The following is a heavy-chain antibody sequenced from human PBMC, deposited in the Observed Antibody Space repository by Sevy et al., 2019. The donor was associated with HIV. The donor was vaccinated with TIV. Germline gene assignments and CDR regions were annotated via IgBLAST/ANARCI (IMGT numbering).Heavy chain of an antibody. CDR2: ISYDGSNK. J-gene: IGHJ6*02. CDR1: GFTFSSYG. D-gene: IGHD2-2*03. Sequence: GGSLRLSCAASGFTFSSYGMHWVRQAPGKGLEWVAVISYDGSNKYYADSVKGRFTISRDNSNITLYLQMNSLRAEDTAVHYCAKDLVDTVVVPAAIKTYYYGIDVGGQGTTVTVSS. V-gene: IGHV3-30*18. CDR3: AKDLVDTVVVPAAIKTYYYGIDV.